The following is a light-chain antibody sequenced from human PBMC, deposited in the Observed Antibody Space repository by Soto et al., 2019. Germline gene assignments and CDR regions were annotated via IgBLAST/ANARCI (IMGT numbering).Light chain of an antibody. CDR3: SSYTTSNTRQIV. CDR1: SSDVGGYNY. Sequence: SVLTQPASVTGAPGQSITISCTGTSSDVGGYNYVSWYQHHPGKAPKLMIYDVSNRPSGVSNRFSGSKSGNTASLTISGLQPEDEPDYYCSSYTTSNTRQIVFGTGTKVTV. CDR2: DVS. V-gene: IGLV2-14*03. J-gene: IGLJ1*01.